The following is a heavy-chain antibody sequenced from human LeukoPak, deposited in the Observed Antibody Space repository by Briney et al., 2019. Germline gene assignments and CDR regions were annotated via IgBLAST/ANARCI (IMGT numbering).Heavy chain of an antibody. CDR2: IRDDGSDK. V-gene: IGHV3-30*02. J-gene: IGHJ4*02. D-gene: IGHD6-13*01. CDR3: AKDRSNSWAFDY. Sequence: GGSLRLSCAASGFTFRNYGMHWVRQAPGKGLEWVAFIRDDGSDKYCADSVKGRFTMSRDNSKNTLYLQMNSLRAEDTAVYYCAKDRSNSWAFDYWGQGTLLTVPS. CDR1: GFTFRNYG.